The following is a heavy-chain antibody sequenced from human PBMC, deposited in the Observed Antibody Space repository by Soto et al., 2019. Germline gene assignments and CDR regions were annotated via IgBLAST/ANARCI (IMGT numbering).Heavy chain of an antibody. CDR1: EGTFNSYA. CDR3: ASGASRWYPYFFDS. J-gene: IGHJ4*02. D-gene: IGHD6-13*01. Sequence: QAQVVQSGAEVRKPGSSVKLSCKASEGTFNSYAIAWVRQAPGQGLEWMGGIIPYYNTLNYAQKFQDRVTLTADDSTNTVYMELSSLRSDDTAVYFCASGASRWYPYFFDSWDQGNLVTVSS. V-gene: IGHV1-69*01. CDR2: IIPYYNTL.